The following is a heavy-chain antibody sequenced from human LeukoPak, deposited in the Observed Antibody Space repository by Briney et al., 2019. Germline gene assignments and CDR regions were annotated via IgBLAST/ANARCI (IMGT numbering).Heavy chain of an antibody. V-gene: IGHV3-74*01. CDR3: FREGGD. Sequence: GGSLTLSHADSGFRFSPQRRHWVGQAPRKGLVWVSYINIDERITGYADSVKGRFTISRDNAKNTLYLQMNSLRAEDTAIYYCFREGGDWGQGTLVTVSS. CDR2: INIDERIT. D-gene: IGHD3-10*01. CDR1: GFRFSPQR. J-gene: IGHJ4*02.